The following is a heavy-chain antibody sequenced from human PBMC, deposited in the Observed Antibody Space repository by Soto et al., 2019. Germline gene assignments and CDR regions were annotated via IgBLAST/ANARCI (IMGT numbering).Heavy chain of an antibody. CDR3: ARDTAVAFDY. V-gene: IGHV1-18*01. D-gene: IGHD2-15*01. CDR1: GYTFINYD. J-gene: IGHJ4*02. CDR2: ISGHNGNT. Sequence: QVQLVQSGAEMKKPGASVRVSCKASGYTFINYDFSWVRQAPGKGLEWMGWISGHNGNTKYAQKFQGRVTVTTDTSTTTAYMELRSLRSDDTAVYYCARDTAVAFDYWGQGTLFTVSS.